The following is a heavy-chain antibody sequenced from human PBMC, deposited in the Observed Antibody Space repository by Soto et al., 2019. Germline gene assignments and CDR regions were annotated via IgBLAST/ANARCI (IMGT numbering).Heavy chain of an antibody. CDR2: ISGSGGST. Sequence: GGSLRLSCAASGFAFSSYAMSWVRQAPGKGLEWVSAISGSGGSTYYADSVKGRFTISRDNSKNTLYLQMNSLRAEDTAVYYCARSRITYRGLFDYWGQGTLVTAPQ. CDR1: GFAFSSYA. CDR3: ARSRITYRGLFDY. D-gene: IGHD2-2*02. J-gene: IGHJ4*02. V-gene: IGHV3-23*01.